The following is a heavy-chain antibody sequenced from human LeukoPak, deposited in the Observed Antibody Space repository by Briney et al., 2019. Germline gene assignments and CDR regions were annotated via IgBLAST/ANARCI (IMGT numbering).Heavy chain of an antibody. CDR2: INPSGGST. CDR1: GYTFTSYY. D-gene: IGHD2-15*01. J-gene: IGHJ3*02. Sequence: ASVKVSCKASGYTFTSYYMHWVRQAPGQGLEWMGIINPSGGSTSYAQKFQGRVTMTRDMSTSTVYMELSSLRSEDTAVYYCARDGGDSGGTVLWGAFDIWGQGTMVTVSS. CDR3: ARDGGDSGGTVLWGAFDI. V-gene: IGHV1-46*01.